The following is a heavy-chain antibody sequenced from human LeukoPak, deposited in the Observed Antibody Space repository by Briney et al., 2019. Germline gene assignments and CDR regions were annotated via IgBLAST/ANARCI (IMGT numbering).Heavy chain of an antibody. J-gene: IGHJ5*02. D-gene: IGHD3-16*01. V-gene: IGHV4-59*01. CDR1: GGSISSYY. CDR2: IYYSGST. Sequence: PSETLSLTFTVSGGSISSYYWSWIRQPPGKGLEWIGYIYYSGSTNYNPSPKSRVTISVDTSKNQFSLKLSSVTAADTAVYYCARGVYDYVWGTLNWFDPWGQGTLVTVSS. CDR3: ARGVYDYVWGTLNWFDP.